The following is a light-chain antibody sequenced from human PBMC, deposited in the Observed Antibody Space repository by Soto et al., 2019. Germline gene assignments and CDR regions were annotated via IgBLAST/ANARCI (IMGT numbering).Light chain of an antibody. J-gene: IGLJ1*01. CDR2: EVS. Sequence: QSALTQPPSASGSPGQSVTISCTGTSSDVGGYNYVSWYQQRPGKAPKLIIYEVSKRPSGVPDRVFGSKSGNTASLTVSGLQTEDEADYYCSSFAGTNSFVFGTGTEVTVL. CDR1: SSDVGGYNY. CDR3: SSFAGTNSFV. V-gene: IGLV2-8*01.